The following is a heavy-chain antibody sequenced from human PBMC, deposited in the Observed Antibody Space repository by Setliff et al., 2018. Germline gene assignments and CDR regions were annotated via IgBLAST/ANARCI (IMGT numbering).Heavy chain of an antibody. CDR2: INHSGST. CDR3: ARVKVVGADFDY. V-gene: IGHV4-34*01. Sequence: SETLSLTCAVYGGSFSTYYWIWIRQPPGKGLEWIGEINHSGSTNYNPSLKSRVTISVDTSKNQFSLKLSSVTAADTALYYCARVKVVGADFDYWGQGTLVTVSS. D-gene: IGHD1-26*01. CDR1: GGSFSTYY. J-gene: IGHJ4*02.